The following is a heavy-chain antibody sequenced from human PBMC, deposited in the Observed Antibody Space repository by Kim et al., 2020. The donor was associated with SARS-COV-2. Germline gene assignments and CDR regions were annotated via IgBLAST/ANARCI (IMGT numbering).Heavy chain of an antibody. V-gene: IGHV3-7*01. Sequence: YVSTVKSRFTTSRDNAKNSLYLQMNSLRTADTASYYCATLDSVQVPGGIWGQGTLVTVSS. D-gene: IGHD3-10*01. J-gene: IGHJ4*02. CDR3: ATLDSVQVPGGI.